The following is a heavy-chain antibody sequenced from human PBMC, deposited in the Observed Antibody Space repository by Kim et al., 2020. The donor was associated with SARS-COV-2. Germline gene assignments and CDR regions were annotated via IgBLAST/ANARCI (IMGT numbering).Heavy chain of an antibody. D-gene: IGHD6-13*01. CDR3: AREAAAAGTTN. J-gene: IGHJ4*02. Sequence: TYYNPSLKSRVTISVDTSKNQFSLKLSSVTAADTAVYYCAREAAAAGTTNWGQGTLVTVSS. V-gene: IGHV4-31*02. CDR2: T.